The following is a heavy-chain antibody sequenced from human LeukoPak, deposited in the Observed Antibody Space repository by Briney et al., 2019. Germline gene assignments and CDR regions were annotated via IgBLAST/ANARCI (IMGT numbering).Heavy chain of an antibody. CDR2: ISYDGSNK. J-gene: IGHJ4*02. CDR3: ARDSAYYDILTGYPY. CDR1: GFTFSSYA. Sequence: GRSLRLSCAASGFTFSSYAMHWVRQAPGKGLEWVAVISYDGSNKYYADSVKGRFTISRDNSKNTLYLQMNSLRAEDTAVYYCARDSAYYDILTGYPYWGQGTLVTVSS. D-gene: IGHD3-9*01. V-gene: IGHV3-30*04.